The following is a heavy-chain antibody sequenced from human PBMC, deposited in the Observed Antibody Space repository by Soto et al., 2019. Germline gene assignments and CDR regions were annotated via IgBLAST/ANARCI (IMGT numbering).Heavy chain of an antibody. CDR3: ARDPRETNYYLEY. J-gene: IGHJ4*02. CDR2: ISYDGSNE. V-gene: IGHV3-30-3*01. D-gene: IGHD1-26*01. Sequence: GGSLRLSCAASGFTFHSFTMHWVRQTPGKGLEWVALISYDGSNEYYADSVKGRFTISRDNSKSTLYLQMNSLRTDDTALYYCARDPRETNYYLEYWGQGTLVTVSS. CDR1: GFTFHSFT.